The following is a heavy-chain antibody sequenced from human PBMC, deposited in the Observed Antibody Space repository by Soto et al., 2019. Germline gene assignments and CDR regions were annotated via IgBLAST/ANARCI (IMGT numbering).Heavy chain of an antibody. J-gene: IGHJ4*02. D-gene: IGHD6-19*01. CDR3: ARDLALAGNY. CDR1: GFTFRSYA. CDR2: ISSTSTYT. V-gene: IGHV3-21*01. Sequence: GGSLRLSCAASGFTFRSYAMNWVRRTQEKGLEWVSSISSTSTYTHYADSVKGRFTISRDNANNSLFLQMNSLRAEDTAIYYCARDLALAGNYWGQGALVTVSS.